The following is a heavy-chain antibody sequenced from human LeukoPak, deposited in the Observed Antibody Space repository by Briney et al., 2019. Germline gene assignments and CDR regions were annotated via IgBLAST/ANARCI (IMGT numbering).Heavy chain of an antibody. V-gene: IGHV4-34*01. J-gene: IGHJ6*03. D-gene: IGHD3-10*01. Sequence: PSETLSLTCAVYGGSFSGYYWSWIRQPPGKGLEWIGEINHSGSTNYNPSLKSRVTISVDTSKNQFSLKLSSVTAADTAVYYCASLYYYGSGKYYYYMDVWGKGTTVTVS. CDR1: GGSFSGYY. CDR3: ASLYYYGSGKYYYYMDV. CDR2: INHSGST.